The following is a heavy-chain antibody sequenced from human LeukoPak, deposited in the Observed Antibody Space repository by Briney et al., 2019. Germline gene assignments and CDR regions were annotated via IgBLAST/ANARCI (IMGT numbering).Heavy chain of an antibody. CDR2: INAGNGNT. CDR3: ARDSTKKALVVPATPHY. V-gene: IGHV1-3*01. D-gene: IGHD2-15*01. J-gene: IGHJ4*02. CDR1: GYTFTTYA. Sequence: ASVKVSCKASGYTFTTYAMHWVRRAPGQRLEWMGWINAGNGNTKYSQKFQDRVTITRDTSANTAYMELSSLRSEDTAVYYCARDSTKKALVVPATPHYWGQGTLVTVTS.